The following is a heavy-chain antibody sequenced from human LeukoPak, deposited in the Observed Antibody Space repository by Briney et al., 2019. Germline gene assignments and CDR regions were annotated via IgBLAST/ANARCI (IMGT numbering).Heavy chain of an antibody. D-gene: IGHD3-22*01. CDR2: IYPGDSDT. CDR3: VKLDTYYYDSSGYYYFDY. J-gene: IGHJ4*02. V-gene: IGHV5-51*01. CDR1: GYSFTSYW. Sequence: GESLQISCQGSGYSFTSYWIGWVRQMPGKGLEWMGIIYPGDSDTRYSPSFQGQVTISADKSISTAYLQWSSLKASDTAMYYCVKLDTYYYDSSGYYYFDYWGQGTLVTVSS.